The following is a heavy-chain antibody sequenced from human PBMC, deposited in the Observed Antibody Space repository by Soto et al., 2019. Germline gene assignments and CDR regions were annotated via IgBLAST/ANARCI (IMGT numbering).Heavy chain of an antibody. D-gene: IGHD2-8*01. Sequence: PSETLSLTCTVSGASLSTDYWSWIRQPPGKRLEWIGYIYNSGSTNQNPSLKSRVNISVDTSRNQFSLTLRSVTAADTAVYYCARTEYEKNGHDFWGPGILVTVSS. V-gene: IGHV4-59*01. J-gene: IGHJ4*02. CDR3: ARTEYEKNGHDF. CDR2: IYNSGST. CDR1: GASLSTDY.